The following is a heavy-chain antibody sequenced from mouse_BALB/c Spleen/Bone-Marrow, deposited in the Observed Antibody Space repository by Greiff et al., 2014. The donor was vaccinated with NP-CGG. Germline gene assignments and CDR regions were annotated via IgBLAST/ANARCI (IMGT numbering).Heavy chain of an antibody. J-gene: IGHJ4*01. CDR2: IDPANGNT. D-gene: IGHD2-4*01. Sequence: VQLQQPGAELVKPGASVKLSCTASGFNIKDTYMHWVKQRPEQGLEWIGRIDPANGNTKYDPKFQGKATITADTSSSTAYLQLSSLTSEDTAVYYCARERDYDYAYAMDYWGQGTSVTVSS. CDR1: GFNIKDTY. V-gene: IGHV14-3*02. CDR3: ARERDYDYAYAMDY.